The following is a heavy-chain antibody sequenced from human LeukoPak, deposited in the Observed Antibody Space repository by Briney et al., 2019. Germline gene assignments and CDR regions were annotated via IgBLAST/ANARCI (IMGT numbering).Heavy chain of an antibody. CDR2: INPKSGAT. V-gene: IGHV1-2*02. CDR1: ENTFTAYY. CDR3: ASLATVTPDRDY. Sequence: PWASVKVSCKSSENTFTAYYIHWVRQAPGQGLEWMGWINPKSGATKYAQKFQGRVTLTSDTSISTAYMELSRLRSDDTAVYYCASLATVTPDRDYWGQGTLVTVSS. J-gene: IGHJ4*02. D-gene: IGHD4-17*01.